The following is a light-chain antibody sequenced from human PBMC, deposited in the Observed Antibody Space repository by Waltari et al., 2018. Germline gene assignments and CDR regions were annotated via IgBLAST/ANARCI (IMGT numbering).Light chain of an antibody. Sequence: QSALTQPASVSGSPGQSITISCTGVNSNVGSYNLVSWYQKYPGKAPKRIIYEANRRPSGVAKRFSGSKFGDTASLTVSGRQAEDEADYFCCLNVGSSVFFGGGTKLTVL. CDR3: CLNVGSSVF. V-gene: IGLV2-23*01. J-gene: IGLJ2*01. CDR2: EAN. CDR1: NSNVGSYNL.